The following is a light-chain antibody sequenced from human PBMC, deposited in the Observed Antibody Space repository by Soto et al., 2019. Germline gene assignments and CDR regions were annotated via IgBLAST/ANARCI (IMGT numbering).Light chain of an antibody. Sequence: SVSPGERVTLSCRARQSVGSNLAWYQQTPGQAPRVVIYDASTRATVIPARFSGSGSGTEFTLTISSLQSEDVAVYYCQQYDTWPLTLGGGTKVDIK. CDR3: QQYDTWPLT. V-gene: IGKV3-15*01. J-gene: IGKJ4*01. CDR2: DAS. CDR1: QSVGSN.